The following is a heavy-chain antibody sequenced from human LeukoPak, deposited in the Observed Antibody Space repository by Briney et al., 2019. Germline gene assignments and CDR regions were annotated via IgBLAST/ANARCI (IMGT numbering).Heavy chain of an antibody. CDR3: AREQILTGYYSYYGMDV. CDR2: IIPIFGTA. J-gene: IGHJ6*04. CDR1: GGTFSSYA. D-gene: IGHD3-9*01. Sequence: ASVKVSCKASGGTFSSYAISWVRQAPGQGLEWMGGIIPIFGTANYAQKFQGRVTITADKSTSTAYMELSSLRSEDTAVYYCAREQILTGYYSYYGMDVWGKRTTVTVSS. V-gene: IGHV1-69*06.